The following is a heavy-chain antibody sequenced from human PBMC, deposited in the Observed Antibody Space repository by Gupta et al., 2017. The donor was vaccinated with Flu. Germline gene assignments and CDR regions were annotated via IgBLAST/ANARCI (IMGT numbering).Heavy chain of an antibody. CDR2: INPDSGAT. V-gene: IGHV1-2*02. Sequence: QVPLVQSGAEVKKPGASLTVVCATHGYRFSGYYLHWVRQAPGQGLEWMGWINPDSGATKYAQKGQGRVARTRDMSKTTSDMELSGLKSDDTAVDYCASQSPVGSDVGCYSTALTYAMDVWGQGTGVTVS. D-gene: IGHD2-15*01. J-gene: IGHJ6*02. CDR3: ASQSPVGSDVGCYSTALTYAMDV. CDR1: GYRFSGYY.